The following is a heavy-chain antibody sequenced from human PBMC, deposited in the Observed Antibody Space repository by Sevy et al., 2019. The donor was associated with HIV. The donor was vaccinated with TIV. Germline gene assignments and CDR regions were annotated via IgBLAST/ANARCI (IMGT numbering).Heavy chain of an antibody. D-gene: IGHD6-13*01. CDR3: ARDPDSSSWYDEDYFDY. CDR2: ISSSSSYI. CDR1: GFTFSSYS. V-gene: IGHV3-21*01. J-gene: IGHJ4*02. Sequence: GGCLRLSCAASGFTFSSYSMNWVRQAPGKGLEWVSSISSSSSYIYYADSVKGRFTISRDNAKNSLYLQMNSLRAEDTALYYCARDPDSSSWYDEDYFDYWGQGTLVTVSS.